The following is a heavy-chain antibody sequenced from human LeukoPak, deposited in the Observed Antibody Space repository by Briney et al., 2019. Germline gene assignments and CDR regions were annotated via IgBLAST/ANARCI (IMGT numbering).Heavy chain of an antibody. CDR2: INQDGSAK. D-gene: IGHD5-12*01. V-gene: IGHV3-7*03. Sequence: GGSLRLSCAASGFNFSDYYMSWIRQAPGKGLEWLVNINQDGSAKTCVDSVKGRFTISRDNAKNSLYLQMNSLRAEDTAMYYCARDSGYNAFDYWGQGTLVTVSS. CDR1: GFNFSDYY. J-gene: IGHJ4*02. CDR3: ARDSGYNAFDY.